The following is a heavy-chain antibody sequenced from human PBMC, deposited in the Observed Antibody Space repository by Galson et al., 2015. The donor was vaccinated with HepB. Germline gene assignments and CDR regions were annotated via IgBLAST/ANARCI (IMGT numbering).Heavy chain of an antibody. D-gene: IGHD3-22*01. CDR1: GFTFTNYA. CDR2: ISGSGSGGRT. Sequence: SLRLSCAASGFTFTNYAMSWVRQAPGKGLEWVSSISGSGSGGRTYYADSVKGRFTISRDDSKNTLYLQMSSLRAEDTAIYYCAKWDYYDSSGYPFWGQGTLVTVSS. CDR3: AKWDYYDSSGYPF. V-gene: IGHV3-23*01. J-gene: IGHJ4*02.